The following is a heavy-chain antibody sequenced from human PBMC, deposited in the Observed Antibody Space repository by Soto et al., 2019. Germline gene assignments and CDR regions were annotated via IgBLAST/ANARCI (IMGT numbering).Heavy chain of an antibody. J-gene: IGHJ4*02. V-gene: IGHV1-69*01. CDR1: GGTFSSYA. D-gene: IGHD3-22*01. Sequence: GASVKVSCKASGGTFSSYAISWVRQAPEQGREWMGGIIPIFGTAQYAQKFQGRVTITADESTSTAYMELSSLRSEDTAVYYCARVGGLSYYYDSSGYYFDYWGQGTLVTGSS. CDR2: IIPIFGTA. CDR3: ARVGGLSYYYDSSGYYFDY.